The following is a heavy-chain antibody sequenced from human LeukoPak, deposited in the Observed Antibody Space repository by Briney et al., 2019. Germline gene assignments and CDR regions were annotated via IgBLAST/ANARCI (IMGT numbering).Heavy chain of an antibody. Sequence: ASVKVSCKASGYTFTSYAMHWVRQAPGQRLEWMGWINAGNGNTKYSQKFQGRVTITADESTSTAYMELSSLRSEDTAVYYCAIRRDGYNLWFPRYWGQGTLVTVSS. CDR2: INAGNGNT. J-gene: IGHJ4*02. CDR1: GYTFTSYA. CDR3: AIRRDGYNLWFPRY. V-gene: IGHV1-3*01. D-gene: IGHD5-24*01.